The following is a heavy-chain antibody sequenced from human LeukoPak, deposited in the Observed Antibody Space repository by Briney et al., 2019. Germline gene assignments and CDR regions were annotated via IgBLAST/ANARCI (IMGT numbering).Heavy chain of an antibody. CDR2: IYGVDGT. CDR1: GVNVSSHY. V-gene: IGHV3-53*01. D-gene: IGHD2-15*01. Sequence: GGSLRLSCAASGVNVSSHYMNWVRRAPGKGLEWVSVIYGVDGTSYADSVKGRFTISRENSKNTLYLQMDNLRADYTAVYYCVRGSGGDGHGYWGDDWGQGTLVTVSP. CDR3: VRGSGGDGHGYWGDD. J-gene: IGHJ4*02.